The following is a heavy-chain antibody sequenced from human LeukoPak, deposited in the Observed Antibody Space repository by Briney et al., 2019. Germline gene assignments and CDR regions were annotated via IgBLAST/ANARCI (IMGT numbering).Heavy chain of an antibody. J-gene: IGHJ4*02. V-gene: IGHV1-8*01. CDR2: MNPNSGNT. Sequence: GASVTVYYKVSGYTFTSCDINWVRQATGQGLEWMGWMNPNSGNTGYGQSFQGRITMTRHISIGTAYMELSNLTSEDTAIYYCARGTSGRRDNWGQGTLVTVSA. CDR3: ARGTSGRRDN. CDR1: GYTFTSCD. D-gene: IGHD6-19*01.